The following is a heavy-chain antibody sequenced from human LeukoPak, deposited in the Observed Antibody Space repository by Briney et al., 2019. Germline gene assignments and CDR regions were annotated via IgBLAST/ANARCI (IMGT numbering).Heavy chain of an antibody. V-gene: IGHV3-23*01. D-gene: IGHD6-19*01. CDR2: ISGSGGST. J-gene: IGHJ4*02. CDR1: GFTFSSYA. Sequence: GGSLRLSCAASGFTFSSYAMSWVRQAPGKGLEWVSGISGSGGSTYYADSVKGRFTISRDNSKNTLYLQMNSLRAEDTAVYYCAKAGYSSSVPDYWGQGTLVTVSS. CDR3: AKAGYSSSVPDY.